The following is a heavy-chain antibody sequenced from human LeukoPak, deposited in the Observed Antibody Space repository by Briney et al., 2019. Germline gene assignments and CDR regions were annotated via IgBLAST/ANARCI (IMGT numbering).Heavy chain of an antibody. CDR3: ANQKGSIFGALRYFDS. CDR1: GFTFTDYA. CDR2: ISSSGGST. D-gene: IGHD3-3*01. Sequence: PGGSLRLSCSASGFTFTDYAMNWVRQAPGKGLEWVSVISSSGGSTYYADSVKGRFTVSRDNSNDTLYLQMNSLRAEDTAVYYCANQKGSIFGALRYFDSWGQGVLVTVSS. V-gene: IGHV3-23*01. J-gene: IGHJ4*02.